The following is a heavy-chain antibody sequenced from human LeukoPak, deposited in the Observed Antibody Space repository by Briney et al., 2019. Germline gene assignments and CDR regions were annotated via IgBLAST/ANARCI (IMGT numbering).Heavy chain of an antibody. Sequence: QSGGPLRLSCAASGFTFSGSAMHWVRQASGKGLEWVGRIRSKANSYATAYSASVKGRFTISRDDSKNTAYLQMNSLKTEDTAVYYCTSWVVTRYYWGQGTLVTVSS. CDR1: GFTFSGSA. CDR3: TSWVVTRYY. D-gene: IGHD4-23*01. J-gene: IGHJ4*02. CDR2: IRSKANSYAT. V-gene: IGHV3-73*01.